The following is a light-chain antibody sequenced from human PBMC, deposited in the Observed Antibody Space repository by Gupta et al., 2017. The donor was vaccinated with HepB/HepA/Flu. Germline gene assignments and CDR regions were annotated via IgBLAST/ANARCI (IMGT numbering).Light chain of an antibody. CDR3: CSYAGSSVHV. CDR2: QVD. Sequence: QSALTQPASVSGSPGQSITISCTGTSSDVGSYKLVSWYQQHPGKAPKLMMYQVDQRPSGVSNRFSGSKSGNTASLTISGLQTEDEADYYCCSYAGSSVHVFGTGTKLTVL. J-gene: IGLJ1*01. CDR1: SSDVGSYKL. V-gene: IGLV2-23*02.